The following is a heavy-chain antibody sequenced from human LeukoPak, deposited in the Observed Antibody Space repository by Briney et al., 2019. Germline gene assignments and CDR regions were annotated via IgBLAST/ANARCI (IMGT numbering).Heavy chain of an antibody. J-gene: IGHJ4*02. V-gene: IGHV4-61*02. D-gene: IGHD2-15*01. Sequence: PSQTLSLTCTVSGGSISSGSYYWSWIRQPAGKGLEWIGRIYTSGSTNYNPSLKRRVTVSVDTSKNQFSLKLSSVTAVDTAVYYCARALIDCSGGSCYQSFDYWGQGTLVTVTS. CDR2: IYTSGST. CDR3: ARALIDCSGGSCYQSFDY. CDR1: GGSISSGSYY.